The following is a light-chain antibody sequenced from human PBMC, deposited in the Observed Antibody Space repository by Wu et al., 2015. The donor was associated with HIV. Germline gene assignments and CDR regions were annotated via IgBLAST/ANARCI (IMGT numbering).Light chain of an antibody. Sequence: DIQMTQSPSSLSASIGDRVTITCRASQSISNYLNWYQQKPGEAPKVLIYAASNSQSGVPSRFIGSGSGTGFTLTITSLQPEDFATYYCQQSYTWTFGQGTKVEIK. V-gene: IGKV1-39*01. CDR3: QQSYTWT. CDR1: QSISNY. CDR2: AAS. J-gene: IGKJ1*01.